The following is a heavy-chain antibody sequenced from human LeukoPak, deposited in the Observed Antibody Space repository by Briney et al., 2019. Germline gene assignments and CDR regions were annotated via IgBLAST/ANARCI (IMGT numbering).Heavy chain of an antibody. V-gene: IGHV3-30*18. CDR1: GFTFSSYG. J-gene: IGHJ4*02. D-gene: IGHD3-3*01. CDR2: ISYDGSNK. Sequence: GGSLRLSCAASGFTFSSYGMHWVRQAPGKGLEWVAVISYDGSNKYYADSVKGRFTISRDNSKNTLYLQMNSLRAEDTAVYYCANNQITIFGVVIGPISFDYWGQGTLVTVSS. CDR3: ANNQITIFGVVIGPISFDY.